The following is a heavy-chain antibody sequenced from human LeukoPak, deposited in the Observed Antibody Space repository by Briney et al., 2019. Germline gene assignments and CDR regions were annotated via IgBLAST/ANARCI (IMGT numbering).Heavy chain of an antibody. CDR2: IYYSGST. Sequence: PSETLSLTCTVSGGSVSSGSYYWSWIRQPPGKGLEWIGYIYYSGSTNYNPSLKSRVTISVDTSKNQFSLKLSSVTAADTAVYYCASVCFIRDIVVVPAAILFDPWGQGTLVTVSS. CDR1: GGSVSSGSYY. V-gene: IGHV4-61*01. J-gene: IGHJ5*02. CDR3: ASVCFIRDIVVVPAAILFDP. D-gene: IGHD2-2*01.